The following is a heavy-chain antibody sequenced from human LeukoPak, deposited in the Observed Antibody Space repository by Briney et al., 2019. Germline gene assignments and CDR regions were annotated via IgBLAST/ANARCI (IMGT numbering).Heavy chain of an antibody. J-gene: IGHJ4*02. CDR3: AKDPMPSSSSVWEGYFDY. CDR1: GFTFSSYS. D-gene: IGHD6-6*01. CDR2: INSGGTVT. V-gene: IGHV3-74*01. Sequence: GGSLRLSCAASGFTFSSYSMNWVRQAPGKGLVWVSRINSGGTVTNYADSVKGRLTISRDNAKNTLYLQMNSLRAEDTAVYYCAKDPMPSSSSVWEGYFDYWGQGTLVTVSS.